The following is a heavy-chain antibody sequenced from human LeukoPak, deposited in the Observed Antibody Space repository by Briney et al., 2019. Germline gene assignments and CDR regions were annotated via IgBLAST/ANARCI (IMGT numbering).Heavy chain of an antibody. J-gene: IGHJ6*03. CDR1: GGSISSYY. D-gene: IGHD1-14*01. CDR2: IYTSGST. Sequence: SETLSLTCTVSGGSISSYYWSWIRQPPGKGLEWIGYIYTSGSTNYNPSLKSLVTISVDTYKNQFSLKLSSVTAADTAVYYCSRRASEGNYYYYYYMDVWGKGTTVTVSS. CDR3: SRRASEGNYYYYYYMDV. V-gene: IGHV4-4*09.